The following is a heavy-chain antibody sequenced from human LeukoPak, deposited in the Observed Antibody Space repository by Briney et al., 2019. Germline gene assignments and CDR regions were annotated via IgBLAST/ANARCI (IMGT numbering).Heavy chain of an antibody. CDR3: ARETPYDFWSGPFDY. J-gene: IGHJ4*02. CDR2: IYTSGST. V-gene: IGHV4-4*07. D-gene: IGHD3-3*01. CDR1: GGSISSYY. Sequence: SETLLLTCTVSGGSISSYYWSWIRQPAGKGLEWIGRIYTSGSTNYNPSLKSRVTMSVDTSKNQFSQKLSSVTAADTAVYNCARETPYDFWSGPFDYWGQGTLVTVSS.